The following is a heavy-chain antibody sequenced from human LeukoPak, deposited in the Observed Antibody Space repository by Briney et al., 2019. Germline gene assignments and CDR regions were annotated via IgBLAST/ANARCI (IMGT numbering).Heavy chain of an antibody. D-gene: IGHD3-22*01. V-gene: IGHV4-34*01. J-gene: IGHJ4*02. CDR2: INHSGST. CDR3: ARVPRGDSNAYKGVY. CDR1: GGSFSGYY. Sequence: SETLSLTCAVYGGSFSGYYWRWLRQPPGKGLEWIGEINHSGSTNYNPSLKSRVTISVDTSKNQFSLKLSSVTAADTAVYYCARVPRGDSNAYKGVYWGQGALVTVSS.